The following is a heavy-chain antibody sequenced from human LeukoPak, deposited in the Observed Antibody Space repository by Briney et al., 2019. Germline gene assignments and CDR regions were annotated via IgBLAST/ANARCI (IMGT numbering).Heavy chain of an antibody. J-gene: IGHJ4*02. Sequence: GGSLRLSCAASGFTFSDYYMSWIRQAPGKGLEWVSSISSSSSYIYYADSVKGRFTISRDNAKNSLYLQMNSLRAEDTAVYYCARDLLGGWYVAVFGYWGQGTLVTVSS. CDR2: ISSSSSYI. D-gene: IGHD6-19*01. CDR1: GFTFSDYY. CDR3: ARDLLGGWYVAVFGY. V-gene: IGHV3-11*06.